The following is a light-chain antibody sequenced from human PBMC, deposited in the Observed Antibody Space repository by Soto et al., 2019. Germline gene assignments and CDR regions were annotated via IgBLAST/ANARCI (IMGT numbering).Light chain of an antibody. V-gene: IGLV2-14*03. Sequence: QSALTQPASVSGSPGQSITISCTGTSSDVGGYNYVSWYQHHPGKAPKVIIYDVSNRPSGVSNRFSGSKSGNTASLTISGLQAEDEADYYCSSYTSSTTLYVFATGTKLTVL. CDR2: DVS. CDR3: SSYTSSTTLYV. J-gene: IGLJ1*01. CDR1: SSDVGGYNY.